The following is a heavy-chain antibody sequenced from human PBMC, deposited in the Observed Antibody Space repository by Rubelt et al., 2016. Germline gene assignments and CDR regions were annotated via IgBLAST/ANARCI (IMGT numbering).Heavy chain of an antibody. CDR2: IHHSGSP. V-gene: IGHV4-34*01. J-gene: IGHJ2*01. D-gene: IGHD1-26*01. CDR3: ASSGGLSGAYSGSSWPDWYFDL. CDR1: GGSFSGYY. Sequence: QVQLQQWGAGLLKPSETLSLTCAVYGGSFSGYYWSWIRQPPGKGLEWIGEIHHSGSPNYNPSLKSRVSESRDTCENQFSMKRSSVTAADAAVYYCASSGGLSGAYSGSSWPDWYFDLWGRGTLVTVSS.